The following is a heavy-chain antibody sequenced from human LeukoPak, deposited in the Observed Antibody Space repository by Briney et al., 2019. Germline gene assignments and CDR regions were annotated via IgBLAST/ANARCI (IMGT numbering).Heavy chain of an antibody. CDR3: ARESVPTICIDY. Sequence: ASVKVSCKASGGTFSSYAISWVRQAPGQGLEWMGIINPSGGSTSYAQKFQGRVTMTRDTSTSTVYMELSSLRSEDTAVYYCARESVPTICIDYWGQGTLVTVSS. CDR1: GGTFSSYA. V-gene: IGHV1-46*01. CDR2: INPSGGST. J-gene: IGHJ4*02. D-gene: IGHD3-9*01.